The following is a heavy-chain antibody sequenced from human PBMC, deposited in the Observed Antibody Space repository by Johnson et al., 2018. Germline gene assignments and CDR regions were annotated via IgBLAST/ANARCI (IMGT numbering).Heavy chain of an antibody. V-gene: IGHV3-9*01. CDR1: GFTFDDYA. Sequence: VQLVQSGGGLVQPGRSLRLSCAASGFTFDDYAMHWVRQAPGKGLEWVSGISWNSGSIGYADSVKGRFTISRDNAKNSLYLQMNSLRAEDTALYYCAKDIFYGGSGYGMDVWGQGTTVTVSS. CDR2: ISWNSGSI. D-gene: IGHD3-16*01. CDR3: AKDIFYGGSGYGMDV. J-gene: IGHJ6*02.